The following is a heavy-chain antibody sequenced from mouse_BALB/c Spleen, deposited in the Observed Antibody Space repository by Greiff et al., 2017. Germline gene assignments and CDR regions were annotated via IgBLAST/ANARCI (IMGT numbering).Heavy chain of an antibody. CDR2: ISNGGGST. CDR1: GFTFSSYT. CDR3: ARHCSYYYGSSYGYFDV. Sequence: EVQRVESGGGLVQPGGSLKLSCAASGFTFSSYTMSWVRQTPEKRLEWVAYISNGGGSTYYPDTVKGRFTISRDNAKNTLYLQMSSLKSEDTAMYYCARHCSYYYGSSYGYFDVWGAGTTVTVSS. D-gene: IGHD1-1*01. J-gene: IGHJ1*01. V-gene: IGHV5-12-2*01.